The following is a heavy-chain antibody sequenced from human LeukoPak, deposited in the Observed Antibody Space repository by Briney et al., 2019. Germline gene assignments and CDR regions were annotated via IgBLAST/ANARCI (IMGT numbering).Heavy chain of an antibody. CDR1: GFTFSSYW. CDR2: IKQDGSEK. Sequence: GGSLRLSCAASGFTFSSYWMSWVRQAPGKGLEWVANIKQDGSEKYYVDSVKGRFTISRDNAKNSLYLQMNSLRAEDTAVYYCARDIVVVVAATDQLDYWSQGTLVTVSS. CDR3: ARDIVVVVAATDQLDY. V-gene: IGHV3-7*01. J-gene: IGHJ4*02. D-gene: IGHD2-15*01.